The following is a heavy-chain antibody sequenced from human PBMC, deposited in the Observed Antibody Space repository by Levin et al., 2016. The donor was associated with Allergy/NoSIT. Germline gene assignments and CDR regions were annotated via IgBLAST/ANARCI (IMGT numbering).Heavy chain of an antibody. Sequence: GGSLRLSCAASGFTVSSNYMSWVRQAPGKGLEWVSVIYAGGSTYYADSVKGRFTISRDNSKNTLYLQMNSLRAEDTAVYYCARDQSFYYGMDVWGQGTTVTVSS. CDR3: ARDQSFYYGMDV. D-gene: IGHD3-10*01. V-gene: IGHV3-66*01. CDR1: GFTVSSNY. CDR2: IYAGGST. J-gene: IGHJ6*02.